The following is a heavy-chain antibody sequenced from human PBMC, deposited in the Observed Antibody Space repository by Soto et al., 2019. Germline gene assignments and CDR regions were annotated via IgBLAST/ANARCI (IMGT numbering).Heavy chain of an antibody. CDR2: IIPIFGTA. CDR1: GGTFSSYA. D-gene: IGHD3-10*01. Sequence: ASVKVSCKASGGTFSSYAISWVRQAPGQGLEWMGGIIPIFGTANYAQKFQGRVTITADESTSTAYMELSSLRSEDTAVYYCARDLLGGSGSYYNLYGMDVWGQGTTVTVSS. J-gene: IGHJ6*02. CDR3: ARDLLGGSGSYYNLYGMDV. V-gene: IGHV1-69*13.